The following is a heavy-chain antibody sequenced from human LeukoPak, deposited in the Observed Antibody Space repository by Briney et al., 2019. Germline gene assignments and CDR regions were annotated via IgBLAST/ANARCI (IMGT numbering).Heavy chain of an antibody. J-gene: IGHJ4*02. CDR3: ARNLGSRDGYNPPNLFDN. V-gene: IGHV1-2*02. CDR1: GYTFTGYY. D-gene: IGHD5-24*01. CDR2: INPNSGGT. Sequence: ASVKVSCKASGYTFTGYYMHWVRQAPGQGLEWMGWINPNSGGTNYAQKFQGRVTMTRDTPISTAYMELSSLRSEDTAVYYCARNLGSRDGYNPPNLFDNWGQGTLVTVSS.